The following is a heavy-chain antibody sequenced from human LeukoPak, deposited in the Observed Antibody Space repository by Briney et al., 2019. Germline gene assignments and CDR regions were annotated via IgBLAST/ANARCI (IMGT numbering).Heavy chain of an antibody. V-gene: IGHV3-23*01. J-gene: IGHJ4*02. CDR2: ISGSGVST. CDR3: ARDQRVTGRPDIDY. Sequence: GGSLRLSCAASGFTFSSYAMSWVRQAPGKGLEWVSSISGSGVSTYYADSVKGRFSISRDNSKNTLYLQMNSLRAEDTAMYYCARDQRVTGRPDIDYWGQGTLVIVSS. D-gene: IGHD6-6*01. CDR1: GFTFSSYA.